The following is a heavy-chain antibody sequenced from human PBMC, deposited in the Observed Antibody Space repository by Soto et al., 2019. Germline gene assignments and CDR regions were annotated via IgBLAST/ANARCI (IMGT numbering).Heavy chain of an antibody. CDR3: ARDGARRGLDV. Sequence: SETLSLTCAVSGDSISSGGYSWSWIRQPPGKGLEWIGYISHSGSTYYYNPPLESRVTISVDRSKNQFSLKLGSVTAADTAVYYCARDGARRGLDVWGQGTTVTVSS. V-gene: IGHV4-30-2*01. CDR2: ISHSGSTY. CDR1: GDSISSGGYS. D-gene: IGHD1-26*01. J-gene: IGHJ6*02.